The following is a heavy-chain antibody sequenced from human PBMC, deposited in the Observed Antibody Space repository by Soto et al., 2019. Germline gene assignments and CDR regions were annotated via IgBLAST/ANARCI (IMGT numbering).Heavy chain of an antibody. CDR2: IIPISGTA. V-gene: IGHV1-69*01. CDR1: GGTFSSYA. Sequence: QVQLVQSRAEVKKPGSSVKVSCKASGGTFSSYAISWVRQAPGQGLEWMGGIIPISGTANYAQKFQGRVTITADESTSTVYMELSSLRSEDTAVYYCARSQGSSTSLEIYYYYYYGMDVWGQGTTVTVSS. J-gene: IGHJ6*02. CDR3: ARSQGSSTSLEIYYYYYYGMDV. D-gene: IGHD2-2*01.